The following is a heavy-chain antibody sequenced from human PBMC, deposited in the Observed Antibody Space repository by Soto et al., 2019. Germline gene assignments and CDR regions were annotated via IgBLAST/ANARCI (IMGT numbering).Heavy chain of an antibody. CDR3: ARDEMVVATGSRTWHYYYGMDV. Sequence: QVQLVQSGAEVKKPGSSVKVSCKSSGGTFSTYAISWVRQAPGQGLEWMGGIIPIFSTANYAQKFQGRVTLTADESRTTAYMELISLRSEDTAVYYCARDEMVVATGSRTWHYYYGMDVWGQGTTVTVSS. J-gene: IGHJ6*02. CDR2: IIPIFSTA. V-gene: IGHV1-69*12. D-gene: IGHD2-15*01. CDR1: GGTFSTYA.